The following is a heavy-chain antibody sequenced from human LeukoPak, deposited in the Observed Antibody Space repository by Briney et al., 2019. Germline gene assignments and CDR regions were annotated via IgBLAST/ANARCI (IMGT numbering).Heavy chain of an antibody. CDR1: GSRFSSYA. D-gene: IGHD3-22*01. Sequence: GGSLRLSCVVSGSRFSSYAMNWVRQSPERGLEWVSAISGTGGSTSYADSLKGRFTISRDNSKNTLYLQMGSLTAEDTPVYYCAKECGRDYEDRAFDIWGQGTMVIVSS. V-gene: IGHV3-23*01. CDR2: ISGTGGST. CDR3: AKECGRDYEDRAFDI. J-gene: IGHJ3*02.